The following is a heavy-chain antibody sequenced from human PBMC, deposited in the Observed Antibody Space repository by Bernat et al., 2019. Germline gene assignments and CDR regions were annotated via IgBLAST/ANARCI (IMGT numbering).Heavy chain of an antibody. CDR2: IDWDDDK. V-gene: IGHV2-70*15. CDR3: ARGRASTTVYGSDYYMDL. CDR1: GFSLSPSGIC. Sequence: QVTLRESGPALVKPTQTLTLTCTFSGFSLSPSGICVSWLRQPPGKALQWLARIDWDDDKYYSTSLKTRLTITKDTSKNQVVLTMTNMDPVDTATYCCARGRASTTVYGSDYYMDLWGKGTTVTVSS. D-gene: IGHD5/OR15-5a*01. J-gene: IGHJ6*03.